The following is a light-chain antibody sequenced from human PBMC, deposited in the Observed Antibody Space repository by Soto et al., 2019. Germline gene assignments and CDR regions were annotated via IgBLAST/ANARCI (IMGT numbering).Light chain of an antibody. Sequence: EIVLTPSPATLSLSPGETATLSCRASQSISNYLAWYQHRPGQAPRLLIFDASNRATGIPARFSGSGSGTEFTLTISSLESGDFAIYYCQQYKQWPPITFGQGTRLEIK. CDR1: QSISNY. CDR3: QQYKQWPPIT. V-gene: IGKV3-11*01. CDR2: DAS. J-gene: IGKJ5*01.